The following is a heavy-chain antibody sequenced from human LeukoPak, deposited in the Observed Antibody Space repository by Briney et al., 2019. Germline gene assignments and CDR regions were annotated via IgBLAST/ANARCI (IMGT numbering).Heavy chain of an antibody. CDR3: AKDPNGDYIGTFDI. D-gene: IGHD4-17*01. Sequence: GGSLRLSCAASGITFNKYGMSWVRQAPGKGPEWVATVLGSGVPTYYAGSVQGRFTISRDNSKNTLYLQMNSLRAEDTAKYYCAKDPNGDYIGTFDIWGQGTMVIVS. CDR1: GITFNKYG. CDR2: VLGSGVPT. J-gene: IGHJ3*02. V-gene: IGHV3-23*01.